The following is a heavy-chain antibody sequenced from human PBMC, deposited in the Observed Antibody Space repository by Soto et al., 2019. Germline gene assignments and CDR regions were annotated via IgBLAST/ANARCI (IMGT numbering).Heavy chain of an antibody. CDR1: GGSISSGGFY. J-gene: IGHJ6*03. CDR3: AGTQQLVRSLRPYYMDV. CDR2: IYNSGST. Sequence: SETLSLTCTVSGGSISSGGFYWSWIRQHPGKGLEWIGNIYNSGSTYYNPSLKSRVTISVDTSKNQFSLKLSSVTAADTAVYYCAGTQQLVRSLRPYYMDVWGKGTTVTVSS. V-gene: IGHV4-61*08. D-gene: IGHD6-6*01.